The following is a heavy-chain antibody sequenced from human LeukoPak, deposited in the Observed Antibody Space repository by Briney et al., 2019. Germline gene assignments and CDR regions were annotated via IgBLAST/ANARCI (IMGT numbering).Heavy chain of an antibody. CDR3: ARVVVRAATDHGKYFDY. V-gene: IGHV4-31*03. Sequence: TLSLTCTVSGGSISSGGYYWSCIRQHPGKGLEWIGYIYYSGSTYYNPSLKSRVTISVDTSKNQFSLKLSSVTAADTAVYYCARVVVRAATDHGKYFDYWGQGTLVTVSS. CDR1: GGSISSGGYY. J-gene: IGHJ4*02. CDR2: IYYSGST. D-gene: IGHD2-2*01.